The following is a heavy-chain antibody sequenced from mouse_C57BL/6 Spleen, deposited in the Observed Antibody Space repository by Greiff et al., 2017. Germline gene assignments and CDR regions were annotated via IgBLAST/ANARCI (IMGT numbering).Heavy chain of an antibody. Sequence: QVQLQQPGPELVRPGPSVKLSCKASGYTFTSSWMNWVKQRPIQGLEWIGNIDPSDSVTHSNQKFKDKATLTVDKSSSTAYKHLSSVTSGDSAVYCCASRDYGDWCFDVRGTGTTVTVSS. CDR2: IDPSDSVT. CDR3: ASRDYGDWCFDV. D-gene: IGHD2-4*01. CDR1: GYTFTSSW. V-gene: IGHV1-52*01. J-gene: IGHJ1*03.